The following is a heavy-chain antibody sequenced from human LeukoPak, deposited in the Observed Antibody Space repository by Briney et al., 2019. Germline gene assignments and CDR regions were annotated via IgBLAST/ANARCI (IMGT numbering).Heavy chain of an antibody. CDR1: GGSISSYY. CDR2: IYYSGST. D-gene: IGHD1-26*01. CDR3: ARGGTTHDC. Sequence: SETLSLTCTVSGGSISSYYWSWIRQPPGKGLEWIGYIYYSGSTNYNPSLKSRVTISVDTSKNQFSLKLSSVTAADTAVYYCARGGTTHDCWGQGALVTVSS. V-gene: IGHV4-59*01. J-gene: IGHJ4*02.